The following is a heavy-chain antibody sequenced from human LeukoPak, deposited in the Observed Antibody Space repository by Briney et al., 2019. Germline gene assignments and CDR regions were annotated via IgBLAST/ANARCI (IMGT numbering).Heavy chain of an antibody. V-gene: IGHV1-2*02. D-gene: IGHD3-3*01. J-gene: IGHJ6*02. CDR2: INPNSGGT. CDR1: GYTFTGYY. Sequence: ASVKVSCKASGYTFTGYYMHWVRQAPGQGLEWMGWINPNSGGTNYAQKFQGRVTMTRDTSISTAYMELSRLRSDDTAVYYCARMSVYDFWSGLPRTETNYYYYGMDVWGQGTTVTVSS. CDR3: ARMSVYDFWSGLPRTETNYYYYGMDV.